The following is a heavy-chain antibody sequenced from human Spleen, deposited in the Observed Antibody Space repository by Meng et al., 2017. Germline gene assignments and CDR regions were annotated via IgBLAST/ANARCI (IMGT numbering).Heavy chain of an antibody. J-gene: IGHJ5*02. CDR3: ASQVFSGLNWFGP. D-gene: IGHD3-10*01. Sequence: QVQLQVSGPGLVKPSGTLSPTCAVSGGSIVSTNWWSWVRQPPGKGLEWIGEIYHSGSTNYNPSLKSRVTMSVDKSKNQFSLKLSSVTAADTAVYYCASQVFSGLNWFGPWGQGTLVTVFS. CDR2: IYHSGST. V-gene: IGHV4-4*02. CDR1: GGSIVSTNW.